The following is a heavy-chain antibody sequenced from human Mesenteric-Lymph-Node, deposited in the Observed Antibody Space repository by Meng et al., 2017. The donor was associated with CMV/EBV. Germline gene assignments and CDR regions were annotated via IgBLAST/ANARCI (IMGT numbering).Heavy chain of an antibody. CDR3: ARHQRWLKSEGGFNY. J-gene: IGHJ4*02. CDR2: INHSGST. D-gene: IGHD4-23*01. V-gene: IGHV4-34*01. CDR1: GGSFSGYY. Sequence: QWQLQQWGAGLCKPSETLSLTCAVYGGSFSGYYWSWIRQPPGKGLEWIGEINHSGSTNYNPSLKSRVTISVDTSKNQFSLKLSSVTAADTAVYYCARHQRWLKSEGGFNYWGQGTLVTVSS.